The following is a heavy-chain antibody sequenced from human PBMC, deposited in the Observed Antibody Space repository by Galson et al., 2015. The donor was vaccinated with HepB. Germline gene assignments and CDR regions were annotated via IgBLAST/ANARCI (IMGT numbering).Heavy chain of an antibody. J-gene: IGHJ4*02. CDR3: AGAPYYDFWNGYYSGGIDY. V-gene: IGHV4-39*01. Sequence: ETLSLTCTVSGGSISSSSYYWGWIRQPPGKGLEWMGSIYYSGSTYYNPSLKSRVTISVDTSKNQFSLKLSSVTAADTAVYYCAGAPYYDFWNGYYSGGIDYWGQGTLVTVSS. CDR1: GGSISSSSYY. D-gene: IGHD3-3*01. CDR2: IYYSGST.